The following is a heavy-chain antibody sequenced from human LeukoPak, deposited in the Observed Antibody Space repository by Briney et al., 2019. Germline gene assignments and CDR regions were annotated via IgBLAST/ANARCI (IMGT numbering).Heavy chain of an antibody. Sequence: GGSLRLSCAASGFTFNAFGMNWVRQAPGKGLEWVSYIGTTSGAIYYADSVKGRFPISRDSAKNSLYPQMNSLRAEDTAVYYCARFRTWGDKAFDYWGQGTLVTVSS. CDR1: GFTFNAFG. D-gene: IGHD2-21*02. CDR3: ARFRTWGDKAFDY. CDR2: IGTTSGAI. V-gene: IGHV3-48*01. J-gene: IGHJ4*02.